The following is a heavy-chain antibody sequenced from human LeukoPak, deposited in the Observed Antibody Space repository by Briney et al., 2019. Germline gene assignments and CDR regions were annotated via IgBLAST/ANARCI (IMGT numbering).Heavy chain of an antibody. CDR1: GYTFTSYD. V-gene: IGHV1-8*01. J-gene: IGHJ4*02. CDR3: AGERGEEYSSGCYKTNYFYN. Sequence: GAGVKVSFKGSGYTFTSYDINGVGQAAGQGGEGVGWMNPKRGNTGYAQKFQRRVTMTRNTSISTAYMELTSLGSEDTAVYYCAGERGEEYSSGCYKTNYFYNWGQGIRVPVSS. D-gene: IGHD6-19*01. CDR2: MNPKRGNT.